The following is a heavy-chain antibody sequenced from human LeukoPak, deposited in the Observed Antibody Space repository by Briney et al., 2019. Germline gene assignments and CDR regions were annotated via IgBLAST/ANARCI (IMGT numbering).Heavy chain of an antibody. V-gene: IGHV3-48*01. CDR1: GFTFSIYY. CDR2: ISGPSGTI. CDR3: ARDEGAFDI. Sequence: PGGSLRLSCAASGFTFSIYYMNWVRQAPGKGLEWISYISGPSGTIYFADSVKGRFTISRDNAKNSLYLQMNSLRAEDTAVYYCARDEGAFDIWGQGTMVTVSS. J-gene: IGHJ3*02.